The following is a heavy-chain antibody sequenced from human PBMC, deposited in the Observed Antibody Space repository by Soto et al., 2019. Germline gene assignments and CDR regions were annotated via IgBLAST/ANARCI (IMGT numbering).Heavy chain of an antibody. V-gene: IGHV3-53*02. J-gene: IGHJ4*02. D-gene: IGHD3-22*01. CDR3: ARHAYYYDSSGYYTEDDY. Sequence: EVQLVETGGGLIQPGGSLRLSCAASGFTVSSNYMSWVRQAPGKGLEWVSVIYSGGSTYYADSVKGRFTISRDNSKNTLYLQMNSLRAEDTAVYYCARHAYYYDSSGYYTEDDYWGQGTLVTVSS. CDR2: IYSGGST. CDR1: GFTVSSNY.